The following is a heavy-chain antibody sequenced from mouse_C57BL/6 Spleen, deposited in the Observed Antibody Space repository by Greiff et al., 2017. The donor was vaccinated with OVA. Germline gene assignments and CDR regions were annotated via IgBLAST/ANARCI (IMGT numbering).Heavy chain of an antibody. Sequence: VQLQQSGAELMKPGASVKLSCKATGYTFTGYWIAWVKQRPGHGLEWIGEILPGSGSTNYNEKFKGKATFTADTSSNTAYMQLSSLTTEDAASDYCARGRAGRALTDFDYWGQGTTVTVSS. CDR3: ARGRAGRALTDFDY. V-gene: IGHV1-9*01. CDR1: GYTFTGYW. CDR2: ILPGSGST. J-gene: IGHJ2*01. D-gene: IGHD3-3*01.